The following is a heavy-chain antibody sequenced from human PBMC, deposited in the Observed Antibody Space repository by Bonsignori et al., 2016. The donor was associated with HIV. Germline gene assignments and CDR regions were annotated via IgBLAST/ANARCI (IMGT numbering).Heavy chain of an antibody. V-gene: IGHV1-2*02. CDR2: INPNSGDT. CDR3: ARDQYDFWSGYRASLDY. J-gene: IGHJ4*02. D-gene: IGHD3-3*01. Sequence: WVRQAPGQGLEWMGWINPNSGDTNYAQNFQGRVTMTRDTSISTAYMELSRLRSDDTAVYYCARDQYDFWSGYRASLDYWGQGTLVTVSS.